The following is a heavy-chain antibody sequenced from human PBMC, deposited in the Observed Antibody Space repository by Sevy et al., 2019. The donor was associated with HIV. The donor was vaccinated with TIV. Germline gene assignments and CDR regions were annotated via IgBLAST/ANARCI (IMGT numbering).Heavy chain of an antibody. CDR1: GYTFTGFY. CDR2: INPSSAGT. CDR3: ARDRRNYGSGKYYDLPDY. Sequence: ASVKVSCKASGYTFTGFYIHWVRHVPGQGLEWMGWINPSSAGTKYAQKFHDRVTMTRDTSITTAYMELRRLRSDDTAIYYCARDRRNYGSGKYYDLPDYWGQGTLVTVSS. V-gene: IGHV1-2*02. J-gene: IGHJ4*02. D-gene: IGHD3-10*01.